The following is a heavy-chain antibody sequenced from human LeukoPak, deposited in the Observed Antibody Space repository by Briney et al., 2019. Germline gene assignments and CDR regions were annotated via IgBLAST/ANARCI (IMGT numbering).Heavy chain of an antibody. CDR2: IYYSGST. V-gene: IGHV4-59*01. Sequence: SETLSLTCTVSGGSISSYYWSWIRQPPGKGLEWIGYIYYSGSTNYNPSLKSRVTMSVDTSKNQFSLKLSSVTAADTAVYYCARGYPQGNGDYVIDYWDQGTLVTVSS. CDR3: ARGYPQGNGDYVIDY. D-gene: IGHD4-17*01. CDR1: GGSISSYY. J-gene: IGHJ4*02.